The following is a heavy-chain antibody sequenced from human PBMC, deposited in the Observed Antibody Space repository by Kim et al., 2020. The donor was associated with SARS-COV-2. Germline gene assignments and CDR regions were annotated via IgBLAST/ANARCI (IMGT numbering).Heavy chain of an antibody. Sequence: SETLSLTCTVSGGSISSSSYYWGWIRQPPGKGLEWLGSIYYSGSTYYNPSLKSRVTISVDTSKNQFSLKLSSVTAADTAVYYCASYLYSGSYYYYYGMDVWGQGTTVTVSS. V-gene: IGHV4-39*01. J-gene: IGHJ6*02. CDR2: IYYSGST. D-gene: IGHD1-26*01. CDR1: GGSISSSSYY. CDR3: ASYLYSGSYYYYYGMDV.